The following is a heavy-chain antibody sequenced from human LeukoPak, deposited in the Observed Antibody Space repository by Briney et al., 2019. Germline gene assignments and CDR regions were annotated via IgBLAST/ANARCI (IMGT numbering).Heavy chain of an antibody. D-gene: IGHD2-21*02. V-gene: IGHV3-21*01. CDR3: VRACGGDCYLADY. CDR1: GFTFSSYS. J-gene: IGHJ4*02. Sequence: GGSLRLSCAASGFTFSSYSMSWVRQAPGKGLEWVSSISSSSSYIYYADSVKGRFTISRDYAKNSLYLQMNSLRAEDTAVYYCVRACGGDCYLADYWGQGTPVTVSS. CDR2: ISSSSSYI.